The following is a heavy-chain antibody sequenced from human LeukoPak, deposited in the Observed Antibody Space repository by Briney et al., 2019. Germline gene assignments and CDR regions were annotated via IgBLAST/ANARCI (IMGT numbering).Heavy chain of an antibody. CDR1: GFTFSGYY. J-gene: IGHJ4*02. D-gene: IGHD1-26*01. Sequence: PGGSLRLSCVASGFTFSGYYMSWVRQAPGKGPEWVANIKQDGNDKSYVDSVKGRFTISRDNTKNSLYLQMNSLGAEDTAVYYCAKGRVGVKYYFDYWGQGTLVTVSS. V-gene: IGHV3-7*03. CDR2: IKQDGNDK. CDR3: AKGRVGVKYYFDY.